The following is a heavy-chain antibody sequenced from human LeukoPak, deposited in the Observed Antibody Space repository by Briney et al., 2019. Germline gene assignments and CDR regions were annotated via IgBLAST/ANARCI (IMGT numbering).Heavy chain of an antibody. V-gene: IGHV1-46*01. CDR1: GYTFTNYP. CDR2: IFPGGGVT. Sequence: ASVKVSCKASGYTFTNYPKHWVRQAPGQGLEWMGVIFPGGGVTEYAQKFKGRVTVTRDTSTSTVYMELSSLRSDDTAMYYCAREHPDYHGFDFWGQGTMVSVSS. J-gene: IGHJ3*01. CDR3: AREHPDYHGFDF. D-gene: IGHD4-11*01.